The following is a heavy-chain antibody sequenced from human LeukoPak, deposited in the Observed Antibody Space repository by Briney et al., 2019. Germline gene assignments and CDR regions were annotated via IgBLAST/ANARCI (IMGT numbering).Heavy chain of an antibody. J-gene: IGHJ4*02. CDR2: ISGSGGST. V-gene: IGHV3-23*01. CDR1: GFTFSSYA. Sequence: PGGSLRLSCAASGFTFSSYAMSWVRQAPGKGLEWVSAISGSGGSTYYADSVKGRFTISRDNSKNTLYLQMNSLRAEDTAVYYCARDSNQWLQFYFDYWGQGTLVTVSS. D-gene: IGHD5-24*01. CDR3: ARDSNQWLQFYFDY.